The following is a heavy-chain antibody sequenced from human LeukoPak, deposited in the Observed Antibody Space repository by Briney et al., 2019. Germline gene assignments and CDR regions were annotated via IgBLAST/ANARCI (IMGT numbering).Heavy chain of an antibody. D-gene: IGHD6-19*01. CDR1: GYTLTELS. Sequence: ASVKVSCKVSGYTLTELSLHWVRQAPGKGLEWMGGFDPEDGETIYAQKFQGRVTMTEDTSTDTAYMELSSLRSEDTAVYYCATVAVAGNIGAFDIWGQGTMVTVSS. CDR2: FDPEDGET. CDR3: ATVAVAGNIGAFDI. J-gene: IGHJ3*02. V-gene: IGHV1-24*01.